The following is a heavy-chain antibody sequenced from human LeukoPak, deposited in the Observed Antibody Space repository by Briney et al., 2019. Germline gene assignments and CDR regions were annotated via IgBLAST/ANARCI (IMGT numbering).Heavy chain of an antibody. CDR3: ARGGARPGNYYYGMDV. Sequence: TESLSLTCSVSGRSISSYYCGSVRPPPRRGLGRGVDIYYWGSPIYNHSLKSRVTISVDPYKNQFSLKLSSATAADTAVYYCARGGARPGNYYYGMDVWGQGRTVTVSS. V-gene: IGHV4-59*01. D-gene: IGHD4-17*01. CDR2: IYYWGSP. CDR1: GRSISSYY. J-gene: IGHJ6*02.